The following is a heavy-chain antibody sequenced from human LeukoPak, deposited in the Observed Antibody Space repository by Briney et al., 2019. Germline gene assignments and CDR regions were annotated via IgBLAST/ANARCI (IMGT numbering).Heavy chain of an antibody. CDR1: GFSFSSYS. J-gene: IGHJ6*03. CDR3: ARDGTIVVAAAVNYLDV. Sequence: GGSLRLSCAASGFSFSSYSMNCVRPAPGKGLEWVSYINSSSSYVYYVDSVKSRFTISRDNANNSLYLQKNSLRAEDTAVYYCARDGTIVVAAAVNYLDVWGKGTTVTVSS. D-gene: IGHD2-2*01. CDR2: INSSSSYV. V-gene: IGHV3-21*01.